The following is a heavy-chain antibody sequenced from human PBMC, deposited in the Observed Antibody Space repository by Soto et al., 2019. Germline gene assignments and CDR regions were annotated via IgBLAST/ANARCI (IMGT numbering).Heavy chain of an antibody. J-gene: IGHJ4*02. Sequence: QVQLVQSGTEEKKPGASVKVSCKASGYTFTSYAMHWVRQAPGQRLEWMGWINAGNGNTKYLQKFQGRVTINRDTSASTAYMELSSRRSEDTAVYYCARGGEPIDYWGQGTLVTVSS. D-gene: IGHD2-21*01. CDR2: INAGNGNT. CDR3: ARGGEPIDY. CDR1: GYTFTSYA. V-gene: IGHV1-3*05.